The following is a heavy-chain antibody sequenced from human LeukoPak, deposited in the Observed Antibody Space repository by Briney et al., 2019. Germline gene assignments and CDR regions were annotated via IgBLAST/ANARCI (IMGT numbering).Heavy chain of an antibody. D-gene: IGHD3-3*01. V-gene: IGHV3-20*04. J-gene: IGHJ3*02. CDR3: ARSSGWSPHDAFDI. CDR1: GFTFDDYG. CDR2: INWNGGST. Sequence: GGSLRLSCAASGFTFDDYGMSWVRQAPGKGLEWVSGINWNGGSTGYADSVKGRFTISRDNAKNTLYLQMNSLRAEDTAMYYCARSSGWSPHDAFDIWGQGTMVTVSS.